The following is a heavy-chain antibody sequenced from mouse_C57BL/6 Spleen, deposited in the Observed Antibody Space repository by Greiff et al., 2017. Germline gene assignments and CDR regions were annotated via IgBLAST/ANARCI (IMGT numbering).Heavy chain of an antibody. CDR1: GYTFTSYW. V-gene: IGHV1-50*01. J-gene: IGHJ3*01. D-gene: IGHD2-4*01. CDR2: IDPSDSYT. Sequence: VQLQQPGAELVKPGASVKLSCKASGYTFTSYWMQWVKQRPGQGLEWIGEIDPSDSYTNYNQKFKGKATLTVDTSSSTAFMQLSCLTSEYSAVYYSATVLYDYPFAYWGQGTLVTVSA. CDR3: ATVLYDYPFAY.